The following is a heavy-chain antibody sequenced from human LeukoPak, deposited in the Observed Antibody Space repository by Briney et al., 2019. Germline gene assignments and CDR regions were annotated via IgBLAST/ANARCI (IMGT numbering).Heavy chain of an antibody. CDR2: ISAYNGNT. J-gene: IGHJ3*02. V-gene: IGHV1-18*01. Sequence: AAVKVSCKASGYTFTIYGISWVRQAPGQGLEWMGWISAYNGNTNYAQKLQGRVTMTTDTSTSTAYMELRSLRSDDTAVYYCARAPITMIVVVLPFDIWGQGTMVTVSS. CDR1: GYTFTIYG. CDR3: ARAPITMIVVVLPFDI. D-gene: IGHD3-22*01.